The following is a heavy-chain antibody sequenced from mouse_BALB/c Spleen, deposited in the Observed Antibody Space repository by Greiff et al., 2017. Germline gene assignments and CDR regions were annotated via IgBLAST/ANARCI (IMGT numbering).Heavy chain of an antibody. Sequence: EVKVVESGGGLVQPGGSLRLSCATSGFTFTDYYMSWVRQPPGKALEWLGFIRNKANGYTTEYSASVKGRFTISRDNSQSILYLQMNTLRAEDSATYYCARVGGTLDYWGQGTTLTVSS. V-gene: IGHV7-3*02. CDR3: ARVGGTLDY. CDR2: IRNKANGYTT. CDR1: GFTFTDYY. J-gene: IGHJ2*01. D-gene: IGHD3-3*01.